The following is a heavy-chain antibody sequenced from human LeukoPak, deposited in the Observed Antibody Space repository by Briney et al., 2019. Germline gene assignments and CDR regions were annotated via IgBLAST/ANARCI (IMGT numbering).Heavy chain of an antibody. CDR2: VSGGGGST. Sequence: PGGSLRLSCAASGFTFSNAWMSWVRQAPGEGLEWVSVVSGGGGSTYYADSVKGRFTISRDNSKNTLYLQMNSLRAEDTAAYYCARPGGHNYYYAMDVWGQGTTVTVSS. J-gene: IGHJ6*02. CDR3: ARPGGHNYYYAMDV. D-gene: IGHD1-14*01. V-gene: IGHV3-23*01. CDR1: GFTFSNAW.